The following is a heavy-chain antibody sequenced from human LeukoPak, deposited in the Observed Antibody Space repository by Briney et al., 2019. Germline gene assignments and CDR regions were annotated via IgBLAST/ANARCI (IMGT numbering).Heavy chain of an antibody. J-gene: IGHJ4*02. D-gene: IGHD3-22*01. CDR1: GFTFSSYR. Sequence: PGGSLRLSCVASGFTFSSYRMHWVRQAPGKGLVWVPRINSDGSSTNYADSVKGRFTISRDNAKNTLYLQMNSLRAEDTAVYYCARGAVYYYDTSGYYYVSDYWGQGTLVTVSS. CDR2: INSDGSST. V-gene: IGHV3-74*01. CDR3: ARGAVYYYDTSGYYYVSDY.